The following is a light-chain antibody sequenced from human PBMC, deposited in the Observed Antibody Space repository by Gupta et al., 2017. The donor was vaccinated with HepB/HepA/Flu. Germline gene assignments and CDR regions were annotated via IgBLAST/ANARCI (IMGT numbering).Light chain of an antibody. J-gene: IGKJ1*01. V-gene: IGKV3-20*01. CDR1: QSVSRSY. CDR3: QQYSILPLT. CDR2: GAS. Sequence: EIVLTQSPVALSLSPGERATLSCRASQSVSRSYLAWHQQKPGQVPRLLIYGASSRATGIPDRFSGSGSGTDFTLTISRLEPEDFAVYYCQQYSILPLTFGQGTKVEI.